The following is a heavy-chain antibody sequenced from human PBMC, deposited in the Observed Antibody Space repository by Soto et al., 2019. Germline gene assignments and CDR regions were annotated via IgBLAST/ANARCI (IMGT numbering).Heavy chain of an antibody. CDR2: ISGSGGST. J-gene: IGHJ4*02. CDR3: AKPEVGFLEWLYHYFDY. Sequence: GGSLRLSCAASGFTFSSYAMSWVRQAPGKGLEWVSAISGSGGSTYYADSVKGRFTISRDNSKNTLYLQMNSLRAEDTAVYYCAKPEVGFLEWLYHYFDYWGQGTLVTVSS. V-gene: IGHV3-23*01. D-gene: IGHD3-3*01. CDR1: GFTFSSYA.